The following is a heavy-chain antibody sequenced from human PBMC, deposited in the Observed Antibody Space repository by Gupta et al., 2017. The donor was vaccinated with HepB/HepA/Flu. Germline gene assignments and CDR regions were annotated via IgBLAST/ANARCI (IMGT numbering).Heavy chain of an antibody. D-gene: IGHD1-14*01. CDR2: ISHIGST. V-gene: IGHV4-4*02. Sequence: QAHLQESGPGLVKPSGTRSLTCAVSGGSISNDNWWSWVRQPPGKGLEWIGEISHIGSTNYNPVRKSRVTISAEMSKNHLTQNLNSVTGEATTVYYFSIITGGVGRGWLAPGGHGPMVTVSS. CDR1: GGSISNDNW. CDR3: SIITGGVGRGWLAP. J-gene: IGHJ5*02.